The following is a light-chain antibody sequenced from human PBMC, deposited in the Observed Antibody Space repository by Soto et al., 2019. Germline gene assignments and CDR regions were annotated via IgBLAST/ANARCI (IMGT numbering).Light chain of an antibody. CDR3: QQYDSYSWT. Sequence: DIHMTQSASTLSASVVDRVTITCRASQSISSWLAWYQQKPGKAPKLLIYDASSLESGVPSRFSGSGSGTEFTLTISSLQTDDFASYYCQQYDSYSWTFGQGTKVDIK. CDR2: DAS. J-gene: IGKJ1*01. CDR1: QSISSW. V-gene: IGKV1-5*01.